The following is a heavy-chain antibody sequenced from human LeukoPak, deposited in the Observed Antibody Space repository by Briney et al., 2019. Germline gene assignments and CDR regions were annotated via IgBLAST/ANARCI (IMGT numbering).Heavy chain of an antibody. CDR2: ISSGSSYI. CDR3: ARDFSRAFDI. V-gene: IGHV3-21*01. CDR1: RFTFSDYS. D-gene: IGHD3-3*01. Sequence: GGSLRLSCAASRFTFSDYSMNWVRQAPGKGLEWVSSISSGSSYIYYADSVKGRFTISRDNAKNSLYLQMNSLRAEDTAVYYCARDFSRAFDIWGRGTLVTVSS. J-gene: IGHJ3*02.